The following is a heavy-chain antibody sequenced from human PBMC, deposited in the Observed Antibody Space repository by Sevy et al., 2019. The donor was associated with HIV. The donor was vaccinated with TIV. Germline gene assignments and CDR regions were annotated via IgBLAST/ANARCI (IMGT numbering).Heavy chain of an antibody. J-gene: IGHJ4*02. Sequence: KQSQTLSLTCAVYGGSFSGYYWSWIRQPPGKGLGWIGEINHSGSTNYNPSLKSRVTISVDTSKNQFSLKLSSVTAADTAVYYCASHEIVVAPYDYWGQGTLVTVSS. CDR3: ASHEIVVAPYDY. CDR1: GGSFSGYY. D-gene: IGHD3-22*01. V-gene: IGHV4-34*01. CDR2: INHSGST.